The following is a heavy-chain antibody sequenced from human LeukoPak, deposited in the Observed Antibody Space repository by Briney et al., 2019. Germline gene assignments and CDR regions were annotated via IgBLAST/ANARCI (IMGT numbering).Heavy chain of an antibody. CDR3: ARAGYSSSSFSWYFDL. CDR1: GAPISSNNW. CDR2: IYTSGST. Sequence: SGTLSLTCAVSGAPISSNNWWWSWVRQPPGKGLEWIGRIYTSGSTNYNPSLKSRVTMSVDTSKNQFSLKLSSVTAADTAVYYCARAGYSSSSFSWYFDLWGRGTLVTVSS. J-gene: IGHJ2*01. V-gene: IGHV4-4*02. D-gene: IGHD6-6*01.